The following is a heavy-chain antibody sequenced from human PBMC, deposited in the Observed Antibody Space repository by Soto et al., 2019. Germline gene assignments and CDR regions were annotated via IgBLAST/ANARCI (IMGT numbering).Heavy chain of an antibody. D-gene: IGHD2-15*01. CDR1: GFTFSNAW. Sequence: PGGSLRLSCEASGFTFSNAWMNWVRQGPGKGLEWLGRIKSKVDGGTADYGAATKGRFSISRDDLKNMLSLQTNSLKPDDTAVYSCPKLSPLYYAGMDVWGQGTTVPSP. J-gene: IGHJ6*02. V-gene: IGHV3-15*01. CDR3: PKLSPLYYAGMDV. CDR2: IKSKVDGGTA.